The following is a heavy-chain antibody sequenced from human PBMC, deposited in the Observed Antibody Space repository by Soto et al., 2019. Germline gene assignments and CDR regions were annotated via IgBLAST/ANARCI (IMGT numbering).Heavy chain of an antibody. CDR2: ISGSGGST. Sequence: GGSLRLSCAASGFTFSSYAMSWVRQAPGKGLEWVSAISGSGGSTYYADSVKGRFTISRDNSKNTLYLQMNSLRAEDTAVYYCAKGGRDYSNYINWFDPWGQGTLVTVSS. J-gene: IGHJ5*02. CDR3: AKGGRDYSNYINWFDP. CDR1: GFTFSSYA. D-gene: IGHD4-4*01. V-gene: IGHV3-23*01.